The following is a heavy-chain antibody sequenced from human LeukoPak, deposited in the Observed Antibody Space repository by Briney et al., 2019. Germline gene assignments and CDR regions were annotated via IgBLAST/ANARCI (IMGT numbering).Heavy chain of an antibody. V-gene: IGHV3-23*01. CDR2: ISGSGGST. Sequence: TGGSLRLSCAASGFTFSSYAMSWVRQAPGKGLEWVSAISGSGGSTYYADSVKGRFTISRDNSKNTLYLQMNSLRAEDTAVYYCAKGDRSSSWYGIDAFDIWGQGTMVTVSS. J-gene: IGHJ3*02. CDR1: GFTFSSYA. D-gene: IGHD6-13*01. CDR3: AKGDRSSSWYGIDAFDI.